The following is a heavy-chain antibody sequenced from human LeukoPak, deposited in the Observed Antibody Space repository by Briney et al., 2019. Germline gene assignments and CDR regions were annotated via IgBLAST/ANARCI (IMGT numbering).Heavy chain of an antibody. CDR2: INPNSGGT. J-gene: IGHJ6*02. CDR3: ARVPYNSSLRGYYYYGMDV. D-gene: IGHD6-13*01. Sequence: ASVKVSCKASGYTFTGYYMHWVRQAPGQGLEWMGWINPNSGGTNYAQKFQGRVTMTRDTSISTAYMELSRLRSDDTAVYYCARVPYNSSLRGYYYYGMDVWGQGTTVTVSS. CDR1: GYTFTGYY. V-gene: IGHV1-2*02.